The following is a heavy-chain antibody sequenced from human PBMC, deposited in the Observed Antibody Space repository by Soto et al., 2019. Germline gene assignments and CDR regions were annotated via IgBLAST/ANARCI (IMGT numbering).Heavy chain of an antibody. CDR2: IYYSGST. CDR1: GCSISNYY. J-gene: IGHJ5*02. V-gene: IGHV4-59*01. Sequence: XETLSLTCTVSGCSISNYYWSWIRQPPGKGLEWIGYIYYSGSTNYNPSLKSRVTISVDTSKNQFSLKLSSVTAADTAVYYCARDSSFNRFDHWGQGTLVTVSS. D-gene: IGHD2-15*01. CDR3: ARDSSFNRFDH.